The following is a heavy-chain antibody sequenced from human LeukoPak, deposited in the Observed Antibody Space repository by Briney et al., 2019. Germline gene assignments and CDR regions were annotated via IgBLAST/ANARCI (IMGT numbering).Heavy chain of an antibody. Sequence: PGGSQRLSCVASGFTFSRHGMNWVRQAPGKGLEWVSGISPSGDIKYYVDSVKGRFTVSGDNSKNTLYLQINSLRDEDTAVYYCAKDDAWLQYNDWGQGTLVTVSS. CDR2: ISPSGDIK. J-gene: IGHJ4*02. CDR3: AKDDAWLQYND. D-gene: IGHD5-24*01. CDR1: GFTFSRHG. V-gene: IGHV3-23*01.